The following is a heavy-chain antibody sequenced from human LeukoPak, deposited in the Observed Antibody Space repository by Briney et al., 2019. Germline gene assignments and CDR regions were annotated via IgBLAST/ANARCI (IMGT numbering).Heavy chain of an antibody. Sequence: AGGSLRLSCAASGFTFSNAWMTWVRQAPGKGLEWVGRIKSKTDGGTTDYAAPVKGRFTISRDDSKNTLYLQMNSLKTEDTAVYYCTTDGYYYGSGGYSVFDYWGQGTLVTVSS. V-gene: IGHV3-15*01. J-gene: IGHJ4*02. D-gene: IGHD3-10*01. CDR1: GFTFSNAW. CDR3: TTDGYYYGSGGYSVFDY. CDR2: IKSKTDGGTT.